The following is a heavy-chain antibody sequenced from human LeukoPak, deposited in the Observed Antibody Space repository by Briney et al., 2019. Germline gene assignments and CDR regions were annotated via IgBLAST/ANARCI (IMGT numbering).Heavy chain of an antibody. CDR2: TNTDASST. CDR1: GFTFSNYW. J-gene: IGHJ3*02. D-gene: IGHD2-21*01. Sequence: PGGSLRLSCAASGFTFSNYWMHWVRQAPGKGLVWVSRTNTDASSTTYADSVKGRFTISRDNAKNTLYLQMSSLRAEDTAVYYCARDSAYCGGDCYLFDIWGQGTMVTVSS. V-gene: IGHV3-74*01. CDR3: ARDSAYCGGDCYLFDI.